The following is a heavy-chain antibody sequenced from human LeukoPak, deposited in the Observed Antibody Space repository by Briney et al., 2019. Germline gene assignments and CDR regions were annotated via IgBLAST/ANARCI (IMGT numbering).Heavy chain of an antibody. D-gene: IGHD6-19*01. CDR3: AKDMGSGWYRANFDY. Sequence: PGGSLRLSCAASGFTFSSYWMSWVRQAPGKGLEWVAFIRYDGSNKYYADSVKGRFTISRDNSKNTLYLQMNSLRAEDTAVYYCAKDMGSGWYRANFDYWGQGTLVTVSS. J-gene: IGHJ4*02. CDR1: GFTFSSYW. V-gene: IGHV3-30*02. CDR2: IRYDGSNK.